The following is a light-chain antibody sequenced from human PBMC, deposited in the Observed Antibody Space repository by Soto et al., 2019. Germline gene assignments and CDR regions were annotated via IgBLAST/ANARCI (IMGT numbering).Light chain of an antibody. CDR2: ANT. CDR1: SSNIGAHFD. Sequence: LTQPPSVSGAPGQRVTISCTGSSSNIGAHFDVHWYQQLPGTAPKLLIYANTNRPSGVPDRFSGSKSGTSASLAITGLQPDDETDYYCQSYDSSLSAYVFGTGTKLTVL. V-gene: IGLV1-40*01. CDR3: QSYDSSLSAYV. J-gene: IGLJ1*01.